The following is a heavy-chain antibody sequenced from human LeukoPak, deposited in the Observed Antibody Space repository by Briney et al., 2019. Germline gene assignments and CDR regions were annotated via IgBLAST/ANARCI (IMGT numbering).Heavy chain of an antibody. Sequence: PGRSLRLSCAASGFTFDDYAMHWVRQAPGKGLEWVSGISWNSGSIGYADSVKGRVTISRDNAKNSLYLQMNSLRAEDTALYYCAKGSGPMVRGVIRRYWGQGTLVTVSS. V-gene: IGHV3-9*01. CDR1: GFTFDDYA. CDR2: ISWNSGSI. CDR3: AKGSGPMVRGVIRRY. J-gene: IGHJ4*02. D-gene: IGHD3-10*01.